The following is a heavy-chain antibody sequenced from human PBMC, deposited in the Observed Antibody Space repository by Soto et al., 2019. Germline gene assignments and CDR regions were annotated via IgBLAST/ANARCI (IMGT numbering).Heavy chain of an antibody. V-gene: IGHV1-2*02. CDR1: GYSFTGNS. D-gene: IGHD2-21*02. CDR3: ARDSTLAYCGGDCYSGYFQH. J-gene: IGHJ1*01. CDR2: INPNNGDT. Sequence: ASVKVSCKASGYSFTGNSMHWVRQAPGQGLEWMGWINPNNGDTNYAQRFRGRVTMTRDTSVSTAYMELSSLRSDDTAVYYCARDSTLAYCGGDCYSGYFQHWGQGTLVTVSS.